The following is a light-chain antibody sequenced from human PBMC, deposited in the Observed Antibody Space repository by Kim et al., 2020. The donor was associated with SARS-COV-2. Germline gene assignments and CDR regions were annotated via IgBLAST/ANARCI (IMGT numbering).Light chain of an antibody. CDR3: QVWDSSSDHVV. J-gene: IGLJ2*01. Sequence: APGNRARITCGENNIEIKSVHWYQQKPGQAPVVVVYDDSDRPSEIPERFSGSNSGNTATLTISRVEAGDEADYYCQVWDSSSDHVVFGGWTQLTVL. CDR2: DDS. V-gene: IGLV3-21*03. CDR1: NIEIKS.